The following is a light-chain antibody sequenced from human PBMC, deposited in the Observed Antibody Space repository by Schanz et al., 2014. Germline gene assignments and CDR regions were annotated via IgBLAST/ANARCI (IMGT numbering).Light chain of an antibody. CDR2: GAS. V-gene: IGKV3-20*01. CDR3: QQYGSSPLT. CDR1: QSVSSTY. Sequence: EIVLTQSPGTLSLSPGERATLSCRASQSVSSTYLAWYQLKPGQAPRLLVYGASSRATGIPDRFSGSGSGTDFTLTISRLEPKDFAVYYCQQYGSSPLTFGGGTNVQIK. J-gene: IGKJ4*01.